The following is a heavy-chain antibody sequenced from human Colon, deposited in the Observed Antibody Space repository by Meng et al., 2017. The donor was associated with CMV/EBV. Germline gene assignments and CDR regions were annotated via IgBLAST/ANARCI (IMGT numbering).Heavy chain of an antibody. CDR3: AGDQLYYGMDV. CDR1: GYTFSGYY. CDR2: INFNSGGT. J-gene: IGHJ6*02. Sequence: ASVKVSCKASGYTFSGYYMNWVRQAPGQGLEWMGWINFNSGGTKYAQKSQGRVTITRDTSLTTAYMELSRLASDDTAVYYCAGDQLYYGMDVWGQGTTVTVSS. D-gene: IGHD1-1*01. V-gene: IGHV1-2*02.